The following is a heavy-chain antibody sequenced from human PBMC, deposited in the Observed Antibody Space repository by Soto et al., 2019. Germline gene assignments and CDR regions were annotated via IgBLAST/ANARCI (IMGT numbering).Heavy chain of an antibody. V-gene: IGHV4-39*01. CDR1: GGSITSSSHF. Sequence: SETLSLTXTVSGGSITSSSHFWGWFRQPPGKGLEWIGTIYFTGNTYFTPSFKSLLTMSIDTSKNEFSLRLNSVTAADTAVYYCAGQTFTIAAASYGRSNWFDPWGPGTLVTVSS. D-gene: IGHD6-25*01. J-gene: IGHJ5*02. CDR2: IYFTGNT. CDR3: AGQTFTIAAASYGRSNWFDP.